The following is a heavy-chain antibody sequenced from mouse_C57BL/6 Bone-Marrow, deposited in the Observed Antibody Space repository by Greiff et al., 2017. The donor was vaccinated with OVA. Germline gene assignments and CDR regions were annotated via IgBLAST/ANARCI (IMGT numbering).Heavy chain of an antibody. CDR1: GYTFTSYW. J-gene: IGHJ4*01. CDR2: IRPNSGST. Sequence: QVQLQQPGAELVKPGASVKLSCKASGYTFTSYWMHWVKQRPGQGLEWIGMIRPNSGSTNYNEKFKSKATLTVDKSSSTAYMQLSSLTSDDSAVYYCASPMITTMDYWGQGTSVTVSS. V-gene: IGHV1-64*01. CDR3: ASPMITTMDY. D-gene: IGHD2-4*01.